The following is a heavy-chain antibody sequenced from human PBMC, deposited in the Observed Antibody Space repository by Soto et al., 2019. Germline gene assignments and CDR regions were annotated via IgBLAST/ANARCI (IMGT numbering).Heavy chain of an antibody. CDR2: VYYRGES. CDR3: VSQRTTVITQAYFDY. Sequence: PSETLSLTSNFPGVSITNSGFYWGLIRQYPGEGLGGIGSVYYRGESDSKPSVQGRGTISVDKSKNQFSLNLNSVTASDTAVYFCVSQRTTVITQAYFDYWGPGALVTVS. V-gene: IGHV4-39*01. D-gene: IGHD4-4*01. J-gene: IGHJ4*02. CDR1: GVSITNSGFY.